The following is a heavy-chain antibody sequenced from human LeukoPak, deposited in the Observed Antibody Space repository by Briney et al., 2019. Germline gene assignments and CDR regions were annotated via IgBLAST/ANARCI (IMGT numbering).Heavy chain of an antibody. D-gene: IGHD2-2*01. V-gene: IGHV5-51*01. CDR1: GYSFTSYW. Sequence: GESLKISCKGSGYSFTSYWIGWVRQMPGKGLEWTGIIYPDDSDTRYSPSFQGQVTISVDKSINTAYLQWSSLKASDTAMYYCATPYPREYCSSTTCYFNYWGQGTLVTVSS. CDR3: ATPYPREYCSSTTCYFNY. J-gene: IGHJ4*02. CDR2: IYPDDSDT.